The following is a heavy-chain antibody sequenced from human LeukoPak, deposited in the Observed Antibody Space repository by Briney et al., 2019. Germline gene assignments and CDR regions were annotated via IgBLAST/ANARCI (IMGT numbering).Heavy chain of an antibody. D-gene: IGHD3-22*01. CDR2: ISGTGCHT. V-gene: IGHV3-23*01. CDR1: GFTFSSYA. CDR3: AKTGDYYDSSDYYRPDVSEN. J-gene: IGHJ3*02. Sequence: GGSLRLSCAASGFTFSSYALTWVRQAPGRGLEWVSGISGTGCHTYYADSVKGHFTISRDNSKNTLFLQMNSLRVEDTAIYYCAKTGDYYDSSDYYRPDVSENWGQGTMVTVSS.